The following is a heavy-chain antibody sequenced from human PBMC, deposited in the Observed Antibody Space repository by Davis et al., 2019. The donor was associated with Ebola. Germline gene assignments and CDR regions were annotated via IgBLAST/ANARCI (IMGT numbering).Heavy chain of an antibody. D-gene: IGHD4-17*01. J-gene: IGHJ4*02. Sequence: PSETLSLTCSVSGDSVTNERYYWSWIRQPPGMGLEWIGYIYFSGAAKYNPSLRSRATISVDTSKNQFYLKLNSVTAADTAVYYCARDAADDYGVNFDYWGQGNLVTVSS. V-gene: IGHV4-61*01. CDR3: ARDAADDYGVNFDY. CDR2: IYFSGAA. CDR1: GDSVTNERYY.